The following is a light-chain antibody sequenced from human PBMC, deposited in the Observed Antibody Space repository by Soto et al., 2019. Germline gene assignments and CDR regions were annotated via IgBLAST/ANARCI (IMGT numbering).Light chain of an antibody. V-gene: IGKV1-5*01. CDR2: DAS. J-gene: IGKJ4*01. CDR1: QSMEFW. Sequence: DIQMTQSPSTLSPSVGDRVTITSRASQSMEFWWSWYRQNPGKAPKLLIYDASNLNSGVPSRFSGSGSGTELTLTISSLQPDDFGTYYCQQHKSYPVTFGGGTKVEVK. CDR3: QQHKSYPVT.